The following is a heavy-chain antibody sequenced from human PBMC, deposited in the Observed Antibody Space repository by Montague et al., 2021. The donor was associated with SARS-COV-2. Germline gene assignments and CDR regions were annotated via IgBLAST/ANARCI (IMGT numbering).Heavy chain of an antibody. V-gene: IGHV4-34*01. Sequence: SETLSLTCAVHGGSFSTYCWNWIRQPPGKGLEWIGEIYHGGSTNXNPSLKSRVTISADTSKDQFSLKLSSVTAADTAVYYCARDQGRWLQPGVYFDYWGQGTLVTVSS. CDR1: GGSFSTYC. J-gene: IGHJ4*02. CDR3: ARDQGRWLQPGVYFDY. CDR2: IYHGGST. D-gene: IGHD5-24*01.